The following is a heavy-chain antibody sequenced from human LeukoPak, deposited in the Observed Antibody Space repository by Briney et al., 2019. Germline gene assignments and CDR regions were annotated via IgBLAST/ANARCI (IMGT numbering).Heavy chain of an antibody. CDR1: GFTFSSYS. V-gene: IGHV3-21*01. D-gene: IGHD3-3*01. J-gene: IGHJ4*02. CDR3: ARGWSGYFGY. Sequence: GGSLRLSCAASGFTFSSYSMNWVRQAPGKGLEWVSSISSSSSYIYYADSVKGRFTISRDNAKNSLYLQMNSLRVEDTAVYYCARGWSGYFGYWGQGTLVTVSS. CDR2: ISSSSSYI.